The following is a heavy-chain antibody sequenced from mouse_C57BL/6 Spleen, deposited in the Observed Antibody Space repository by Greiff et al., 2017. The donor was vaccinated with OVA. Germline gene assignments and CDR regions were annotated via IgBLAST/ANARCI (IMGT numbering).Heavy chain of an antibody. V-gene: IGHV7-3*01. D-gene: IGHD1-1*02. CDR3: ARYGGSLDY. Sequence: EVMLVESGGGLVQPGGSLSLSCAASGFTFTDYYMSWVRQPPGKALEWLGFIRNKANGYTTEYSASVKGRFTISRDNSQSILYLQMNAQRAEDSATYYCARYGGSLDYWGQGTTLTVSA. J-gene: IGHJ2*01. CDR1: GFTFTDYY. CDR2: IRNKANGYTT.